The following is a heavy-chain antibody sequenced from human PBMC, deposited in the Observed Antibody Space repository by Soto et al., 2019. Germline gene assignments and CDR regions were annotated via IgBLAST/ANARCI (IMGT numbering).Heavy chain of an antibody. CDR3: GRLTLAHDRGVYNILAS. J-gene: IGHJ4*02. D-gene: IGHD3-22*01. CDR1: GYSFTTYW. Sequence: GASLKISCQASGYSFTTYWISWVRQMPGKGLECMGRIDPTDSYTDYGPSFEGHVTMSVDRSINTAYLEWSTLKASDGAIFFCGRLTLAHDRGVYNILASGARGPRVTVP. V-gene: IGHV5-10-1*01. CDR2: IDPTDSYT.